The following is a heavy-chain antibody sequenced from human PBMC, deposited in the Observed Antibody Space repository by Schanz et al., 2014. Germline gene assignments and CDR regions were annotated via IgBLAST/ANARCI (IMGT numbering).Heavy chain of an antibody. J-gene: IGHJ4*02. V-gene: IGHV1-18*01. Sequence: VQSVHSGTEVQKLGASVKVSCQTSGYTFTAYGINWVRQAPGQGLEWMGWISAYNGNTNYAQKLQGRVTMTRTISESTAYMELSSLRSEDTAVYYCARLRAGPVYFDYWGQGTLVTVSS. D-gene: IGHD6-19*01. CDR1: GYTFTAYG. CDR3: ARLRAGPVYFDY. CDR2: ISAYNGNT.